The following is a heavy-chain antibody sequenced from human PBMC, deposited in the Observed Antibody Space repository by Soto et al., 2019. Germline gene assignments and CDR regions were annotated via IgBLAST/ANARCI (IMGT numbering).Heavy chain of an antibody. V-gene: IGHV1-2*02. D-gene: IGHD3-22*01. CDR2: INPNSGGT. CDR1: GYTFTGYY. J-gene: IGHJ6*02. CDR3: AREGRESYDRSGSYVPYYDYGMDV. Sequence: ASVKVSCKASGYTFTGYYMHWVRQAPGQGLEWMGWINPNSGGTNYAQKFQGRVTMTRDTSISTAYMELSRLRSDDTAVYYCAREGRESYDRSGSYVPYYDYGMDVWGQRTTVTVS.